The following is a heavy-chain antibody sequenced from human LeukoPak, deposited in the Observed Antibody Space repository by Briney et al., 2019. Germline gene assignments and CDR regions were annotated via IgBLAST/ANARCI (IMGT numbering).Heavy chain of an antibody. V-gene: IGHV3-66*02. D-gene: IGHD2-8*01. CDR2: IYSGGSK. J-gene: IGHJ4*02. Sequence: LPGGSLRLSCAVSGFTVSGNYMRWVRQPPGKGLEGVSLIYSGGSKYYADSVEGRFTISRDNSKNTLFLHMNSLCGEDTAVYDCARDGPYCFNGMCDRKYDFDNWGQGTLVTVSS. CDR3: ARDGPYCFNGMCDRKYDFDN. CDR1: GFTVSGNY.